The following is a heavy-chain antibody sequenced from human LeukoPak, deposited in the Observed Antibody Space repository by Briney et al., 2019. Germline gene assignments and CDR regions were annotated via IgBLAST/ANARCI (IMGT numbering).Heavy chain of an antibody. J-gene: IGHJ2*01. CDR3: AREPYCGGDCLRKNWYFDP. CDR2: INTNTGNP. D-gene: IGHD2-21*02. V-gene: IGHV7-4-1*02. Sequence: ASVKVSCKASGYTFTSYAMNWVRQAPGQGLEWMGWINTNTGNPTYAQGFTGRFVFSLDTSVSTAYLQISSLKAEDTAVYYCAREPYCGGDCLRKNWYFDPWGRGTLVTVSP. CDR1: GYTFTSYA.